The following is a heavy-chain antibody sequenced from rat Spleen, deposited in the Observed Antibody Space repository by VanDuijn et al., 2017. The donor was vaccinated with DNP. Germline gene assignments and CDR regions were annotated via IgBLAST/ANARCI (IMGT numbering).Heavy chain of an antibody. D-gene: IGHD1-4*01. V-gene: IGHV5-7*01. CDR1: GITFSDHN. CDR2: ISSDCSDT. J-gene: IGHJ2*01. CDR3: AGRPPPTRGPFDY. Sequence: EVQLVESGGGLVQPGRSLKLSCAVSGITFSDHNMAWVRQAPKKSLEWVATISSDCSDTYYRDSMKGRFTISRDNAKSTLYLQMDSLRSEDTATYYCAGRPPPTRGPFDYWGQGVTVTVSS.